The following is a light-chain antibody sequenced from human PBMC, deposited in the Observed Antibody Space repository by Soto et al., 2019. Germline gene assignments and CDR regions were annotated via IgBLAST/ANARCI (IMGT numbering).Light chain of an antibody. CDR3: SSYIINNPPYV. Sequence: SVLSPPASMYRAPGQSITISCTGTSSDLGRYNFVSWYQQHPGKALKLMLYEVTNRPPGVSNRFSGSKSGNTASLTISGRQAGDDAYYYCSSYIINNPPYVVGTGTKV. V-gene: IGLV2-14*01. CDR1: SSDLGRYNF. CDR2: EVT. J-gene: IGLJ1*01.